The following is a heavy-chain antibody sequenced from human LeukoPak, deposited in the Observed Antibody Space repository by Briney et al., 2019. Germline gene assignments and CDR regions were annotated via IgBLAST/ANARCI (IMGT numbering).Heavy chain of an antibody. V-gene: IGHV3-49*04. D-gene: IGHD5-18*01. Sequence: GGSLRLSCTVSGFTFGDHAMSWVRQAPGKGLEWVGFIRSKTYGGTTEYAASVKGRFIIPRDDSTSIAYLQMNSLKTEDTAVYYCTRGPIQLWLYHGMDVWGQGTTVTVSS. J-gene: IGHJ6*02. CDR2: IRSKTYGGTT. CDR3: TRGPIQLWLYHGMDV. CDR1: GFTFGDHA.